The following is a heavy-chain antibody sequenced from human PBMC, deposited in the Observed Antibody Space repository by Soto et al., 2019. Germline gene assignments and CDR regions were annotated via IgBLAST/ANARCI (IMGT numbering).Heavy chain of an antibody. D-gene: IGHD4-4*01. CDR1: GFTFSSFA. Sequence: GGSLRLSCAASGFTFSSFAMSWVRQAPGKGLEWVSGVSGSGDSTYYADPVEGRFTISRHNSRNALYLQMNSLRAEDTAVNYCAAREPYYRDYWGQGTLVTVSS. V-gene: IGHV3-23*01. CDR3: AAREPYYRDY. CDR2: VSGSGDST. J-gene: IGHJ4*02.